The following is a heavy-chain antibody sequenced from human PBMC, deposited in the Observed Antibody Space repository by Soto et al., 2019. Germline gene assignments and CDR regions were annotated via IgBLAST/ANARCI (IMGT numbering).Heavy chain of an antibody. CDR3: FFFYDSSGYYYFSF. J-gene: IGHJ4*02. V-gene: IGHV1-18*01. CDR1: GYTFTSYG. D-gene: IGHD3-22*01. CDR2: ISAYNGNT. Sequence: ASVKVSCKASGYTFTSYGIGWVRQAPGQGLEWMGWISAYNGNTNYAQKLQGRVTMTTDTSTSTAYMELRSLRSDDTAVYYCFFFYDSSGYYYFSFWGQGSLVTVSS.